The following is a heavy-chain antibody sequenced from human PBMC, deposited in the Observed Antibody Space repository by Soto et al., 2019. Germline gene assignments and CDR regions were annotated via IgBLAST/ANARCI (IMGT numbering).Heavy chain of an antibody. CDR2: IYHSGST. CDR3: AGERELGYGMDV. V-gene: IGHV4-4*02. D-gene: IGHD1-7*01. CDR1: GGSISRSNW. J-gene: IGHJ6*02. Sequence: QVQLQESGPGLVKPSGTLSLTCAVSGGSISRSNWWSWVRQPPGKGLEWIGEIYHSGSTNYNPSLKRRVPISVAKSSNQCSLRLNSVTAADTAVYYCAGERELGYGMDVWGQGTTVTVSS.